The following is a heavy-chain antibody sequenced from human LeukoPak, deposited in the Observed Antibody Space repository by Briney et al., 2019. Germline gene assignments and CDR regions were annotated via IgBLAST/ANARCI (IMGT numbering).Heavy chain of an antibody. CDR1: GFTLSSYA. Sequence: GRSLRLSCAPSGFTLSSYAMHWVRQAPGKGLEWVAVISYDGSNKYYADSVKGRFTISRDNSKNTLYLQMNSLRAEDTAVYYCARGMTTVTTYAFDIWGQGTMVTVSS. D-gene: IGHD4-11*01. V-gene: IGHV3-30-3*01. CDR3: ARGMTTVTTYAFDI. J-gene: IGHJ3*02. CDR2: ISYDGSNK.